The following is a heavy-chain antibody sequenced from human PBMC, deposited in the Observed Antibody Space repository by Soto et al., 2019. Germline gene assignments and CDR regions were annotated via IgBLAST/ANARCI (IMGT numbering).Heavy chain of an antibody. V-gene: IGHV3-33*03. CDR2: IWHDGSNE. J-gene: IGHJ6*01. CDR1: GFASSGFA. Sequence: QVQLVESGGGVVQPVGSLRLSWAASGFASSGFAMHWVRRAPGKGLQWVAIIWHDGSNEFYEDSVRGRFTISRDNSKNILNLQLNSLRTDDTATYHCTKDPWFGGWNGMHVWGQGTTVIVSS. D-gene: IGHD3-10*01. CDR3: TKDPWFGGWNGMHV.